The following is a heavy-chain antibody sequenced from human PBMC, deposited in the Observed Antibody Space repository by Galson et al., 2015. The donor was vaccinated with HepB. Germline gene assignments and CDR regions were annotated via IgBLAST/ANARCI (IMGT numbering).Heavy chain of an antibody. V-gene: IGHV1-69*13. D-gene: IGHD4-23*01. CDR1: GGTFSSYA. CDR3: ARKYYGGNSYHFDY. Sequence: SVKVSCKASGGTFSSYAISWVRQAPGQGLEWMGGIIPIFGTANYARKFQGRVTITADESTSTAYMELSSLKASDTAMYYCARKYYGGNSYHFDYWGQGTLVTVSS. J-gene: IGHJ4*02. CDR2: IIPIFGTA.